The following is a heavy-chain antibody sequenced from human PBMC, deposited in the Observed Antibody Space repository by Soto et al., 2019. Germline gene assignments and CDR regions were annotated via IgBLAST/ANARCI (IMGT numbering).Heavy chain of an antibody. V-gene: IGHV5-51*01. CDR1: GYSFTSYW. D-gene: IGHD2-2*01. CDR2: IYPGDSDT. J-gene: IGHJ6*02. Sequence: GESLKISCKGSGYSFTSYWIGWVRQMPGKGLEWMGIIYPGDSDTRYSPSFQGQVTISADKSISTAYLQWSSLKASDTAMYYCARHIRPIVVVPAANVWDYYYGMDVWGQGTTVTVSS. CDR3: ARHIRPIVVVPAANVWDYYYGMDV.